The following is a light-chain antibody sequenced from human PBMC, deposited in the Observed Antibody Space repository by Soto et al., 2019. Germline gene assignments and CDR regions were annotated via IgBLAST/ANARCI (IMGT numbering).Light chain of an antibody. Sequence: QSALTQPASVSGSPGQSITISCTGTSSDVGAYNYVSWYQHHPGKAPKLIIYDVSNRPFGVSHRFSGFKSGNTASLTISGLQAEDEADYYCSSYTSSTTVVFGGGTKLTVL. CDR3: SSYTSSTTVV. J-gene: IGLJ2*01. V-gene: IGLV2-14*03. CDR2: DVS. CDR1: SSDVGAYNY.